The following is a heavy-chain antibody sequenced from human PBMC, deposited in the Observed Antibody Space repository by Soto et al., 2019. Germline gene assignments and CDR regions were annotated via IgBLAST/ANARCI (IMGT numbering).Heavy chain of an antibody. J-gene: IGHJ4*02. D-gene: IGHD1-26*01. CDR3: ARGSGSLYYLDF. Sequence: GGSLRLSCAASGFTFSSYAMRWVRQAPGKGLEWVSVIYSGGSTYYADSVKGRFTISRDNSKNTLHLQMNSLRAEDTAVYYCARGSGSLYYLDFWGRGTLVTVSS. V-gene: IGHV3-23*03. CDR1: GFTFSSYA. CDR2: IYSGGST.